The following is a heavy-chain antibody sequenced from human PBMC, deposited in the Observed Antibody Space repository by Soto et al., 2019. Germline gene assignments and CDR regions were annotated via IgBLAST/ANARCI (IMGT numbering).Heavy chain of an antibody. CDR2: MNPNSGNT. J-gene: IGHJ5*02. CDR3: ARETYYYDSSGYPWFDP. CDR1: GYTFASYD. D-gene: IGHD3-22*01. Sequence: ASVKVSCKASGYTFASYDINWVRQATGQGLEWMGWMNPNSGNTGYAQKFQGRVTMTRNTSISTAYMELSSLRSEDTAVYYCARETYYYDSSGYPWFDPWGQGTLVTVSS. V-gene: IGHV1-8*01.